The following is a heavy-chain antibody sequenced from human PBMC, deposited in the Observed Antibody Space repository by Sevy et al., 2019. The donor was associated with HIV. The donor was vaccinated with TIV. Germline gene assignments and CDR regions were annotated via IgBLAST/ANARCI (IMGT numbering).Heavy chain of an antibody. CDR1: GFTFSSYS. J-gene: IGHJ3*02. CDR2: ISSSSSTI. Sequence: GGSLRLSCAASGFTFSSYSMNWVRQAPGKGLEWVSYISSSSSTIYYADSVKGRFTISRDNAKNSLYLQMNSLGDEDTAVYYCARDLGVLRFLEGAFDIWGQGTMVTVSS. D-gene: IGHD3-3*01. CDR3: ARDLGVLRFLEGAFDI. V-gene: IGHV3-48*02.